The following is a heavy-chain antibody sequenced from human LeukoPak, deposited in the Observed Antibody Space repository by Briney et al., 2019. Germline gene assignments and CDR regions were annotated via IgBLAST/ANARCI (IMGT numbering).Heavy chain of an antibody. CDR3: AREVAVAGTGDY. CDR2: INPSGGST. CDR1: GCTFTSYY. D-gene: IGHD6-19*01. Sequence: ASVKVSCKASGCTFTSYYMHWVRQAPGQGLEWMGIINPSGGSTSYAQKFQGRVTMTRDTSTSTVYMELSSLRSEDTAVYYRAREVAVAGTGDYWGQGTLVTVSS. J-gene: IGHJ4*02. V-gene: IGHV1-46*01.